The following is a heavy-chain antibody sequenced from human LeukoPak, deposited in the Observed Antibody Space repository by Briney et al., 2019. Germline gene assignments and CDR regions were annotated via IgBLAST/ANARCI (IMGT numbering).Heavy chain of an antibody. D-gene: IGHD2/OR15-2a*01. CDR2: ISYDGSNK. Sequence: AGGSLRLSCAASGFTFSSYAMHWVRQAPGKGLEWVAVISYDGSNKYYADSVKGRFTISRDNSKSTLFLQMDSLRVEDTALYYCAKRGEVSTYYYFESWGQGALVTVSS. CDR1: GFTFSSYA. CDR3: AKRGEVSTYYYFES. V-gene: IGHV3-30-3*02. J-gene: IGHJ4*02.